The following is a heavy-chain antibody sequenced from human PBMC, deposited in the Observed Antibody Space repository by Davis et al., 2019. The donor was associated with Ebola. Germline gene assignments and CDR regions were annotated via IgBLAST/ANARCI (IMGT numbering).Heavy chain of an antibody. CDR2: INHSGST. Sequence: PSETLSLTCAVYGGSFSGYYWSWIRQPPGKGLEWIGEINHSGSTNYNPSLKSRVTISVDTSKNQFSLKLSSVTAADTAVYYCARGLAWFDTWGQGTLVTVSS. CDR1: GGSFSGYY. J-gene: IGHJ5*02. D-gene: IGHD3-16*01. CDR3: ARGLAWFDT. V-gene: IGHV4-34*01.